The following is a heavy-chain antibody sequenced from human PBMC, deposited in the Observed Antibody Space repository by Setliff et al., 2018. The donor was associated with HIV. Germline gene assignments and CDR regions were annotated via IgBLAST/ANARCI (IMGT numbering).Heavy chain of an antibody. CDR2: ITPGDSDI. CDR1: GYSFTSYW. D-gene: IGHD1-20*01. Sequence: GASLTISCKASGYSFTSYWIGWVRQMPGKGLEWMGIITPGDSDIRYSPSFRGQVTSSVEKSINTAYLQWSSLKASDTAMYYCASSITVAGGRSFYYYARDVWGKGTTVTVSS. V-gene: IGHV5-51*01. CDR3: ASSITVAGGRSFYYYARDV. J-gene: IGHJ6*01.